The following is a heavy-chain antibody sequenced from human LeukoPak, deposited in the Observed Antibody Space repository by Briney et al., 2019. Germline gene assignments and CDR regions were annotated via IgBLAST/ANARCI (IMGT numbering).Heavy chain of an antibody. V-gene: IGHV1-3*01. Sequence: ASVKVSCKASGYTFTNYAMHWVRQAPGQRLKWMGCINAGSSNTKYSQKFQGRVTISRDTSATTVHMELSSLRSEDTAIYYCARHERDFDYWGQGTLVTVSS. CDR2: INAGSSNT. D-gene: IGHD1-1*01. CDR1: GYTFTNYA. J-gene: IGHJ4*02. CDR3: ARHERDFDY.